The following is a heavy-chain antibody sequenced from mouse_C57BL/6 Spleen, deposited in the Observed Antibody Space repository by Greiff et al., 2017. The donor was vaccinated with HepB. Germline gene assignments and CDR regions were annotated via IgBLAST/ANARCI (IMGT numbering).Heavy chain of an antibody. V-gene: IGHV1-15*01. CDR2: IDPETGGT. D-gene: IGHD1-1*01. CDR3: TKTLQDYYGSSLFAY. CDR1: GYTFTDYE. J-gene: IGHJ3*01. Sequence: QVQLQQSGAELVRPGASVTLSCKASGYTFTDYEMHWVKQTPVHGLEWIGAIDPETGGTAYNQKFKGKAILTADKSSSTAYMELRSLTSEDSAVYYCTKTLQDYYGSSLFAYWGQGTLVTVSA.